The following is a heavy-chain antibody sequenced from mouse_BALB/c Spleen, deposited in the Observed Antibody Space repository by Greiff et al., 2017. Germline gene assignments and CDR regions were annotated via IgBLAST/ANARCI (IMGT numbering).Heavy chain of an antibody. CDR2: IRSKSNNYAT. CDR3: VREGITTVPFAY. V-gene: IGHV10-1*02. CDR1: GFTFNTYA. D-gene: IGHD1-1*01. Sequence: EVKVVESGGGLVQPKGSLKLSCAASGFTFNTYAMNWVRQAPGKGLEWVARIRSKSNNYATYYADSVKDRFTISRDDSQSMLYLQMNNLKTEDTAMYYCVREGITTVPFAYWGQGTLVTVSA. J-gene: IGHJ3*01.